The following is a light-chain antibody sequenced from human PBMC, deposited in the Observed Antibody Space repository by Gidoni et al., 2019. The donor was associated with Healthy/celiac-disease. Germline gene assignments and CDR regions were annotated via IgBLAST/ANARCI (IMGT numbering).Light chain of an antibody. V-gene: IGKV1-39*01. CDR2: DAS. CDR1: QSISSY. J-gene: IGKJ5*01. Sequence: IQLTQSPSSLSASVGDRVTITCRASQSISSYLNWYQQKPGTAPKLLIYDASSLQSGVPSRFSGSGSGTDFTLTISSLQPEDFATYYCQQSYSTLSITFGEGTRLEIK. CDR3: QQSYSTLSIT.